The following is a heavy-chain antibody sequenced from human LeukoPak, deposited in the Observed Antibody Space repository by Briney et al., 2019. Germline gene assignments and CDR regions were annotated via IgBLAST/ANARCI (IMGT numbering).Heavy chain of an antibody. J-gene: IGHJ5*02. V-gene: IGHV3-9*01. CDR1: GFTFDDYT. CDR3: AKAPSYSWNDVPWFDP. Sequence: GGSLRLSCAASGFTFDDYTMHWVRQAPGKGLEWVSGISWNSGSIGYADSVKGRFTISRDNAKNSLYLQMNSLRAEDTALYYCAKAPSYSWNDVPWFDPWGQGTLVTVSS. CDR2: ISWNSGSI. D-gene: IGHD1-1*01.